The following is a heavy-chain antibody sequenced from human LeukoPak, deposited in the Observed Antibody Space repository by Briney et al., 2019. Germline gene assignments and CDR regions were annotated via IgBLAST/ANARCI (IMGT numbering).Heavy chain of an antibody. D-gene: IGHD4-17*01. CDR3: ARGESHYGDYPLDY. CDR1: GFTFSSYS. Sequence: GGSLRLSCAASGFTFSSYSMNWVRQAPGKGLEWFSSISSSSSYIYYADSVKGRFTISRDNAKNSLYLQMNSLRVEDTAVYYCARGESHYGDYPLDYWGQGTLVTVSS. V-gene: IGHV3-21*01. J-gene: IGHJ4*02. CDR2: ISSSSSYI.